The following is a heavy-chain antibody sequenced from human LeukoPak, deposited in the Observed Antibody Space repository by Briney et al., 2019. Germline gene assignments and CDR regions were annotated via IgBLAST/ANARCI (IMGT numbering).Heavy chain of an antibody. J-gene: IGHJ3*02. Sequence: ASVKVSCKASGYTFTSYGISWVRQAPGQGLEWMGWISAYNGNTNYAQKLQGRVTMTTDTSTSTAYMELRSLRSDDTAVYYCAGWYYYDSSGFNDAFDIWGQGTMVTVSS. CDR3: AGWYYYDSSGFNDAFDI. CDR2: ISAYNGNT. CDR1: GYTFTSYG. D-gene: IGHD3-22*01. V-gene: IGHV1-18*01.